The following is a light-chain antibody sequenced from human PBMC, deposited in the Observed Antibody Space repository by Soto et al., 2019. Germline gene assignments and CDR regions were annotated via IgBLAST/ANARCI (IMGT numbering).Light chain of an antibody. CDR1: QSVSSSY. J-gene: IGKJ4*01. V-gene: IGKV3-20*01. CDR3: QQCDGSPRLT. Sequence: EIVLTQSPGTLSLSPGERATLSCRASQSVSSSYLAWYQQKPGQAPRLLIYGASSRATGLPDRFSGSGSGTDFTLTISRLEPEDFGVYYCQQCDGSPRLTCGGGTKLEIK. CDR2: GAS.